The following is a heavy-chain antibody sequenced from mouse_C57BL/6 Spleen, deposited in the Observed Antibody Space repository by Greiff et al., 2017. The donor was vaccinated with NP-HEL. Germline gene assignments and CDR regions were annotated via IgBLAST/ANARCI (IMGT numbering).Heavy chain of an antibody. CDR3: ARGRRYGNYGY. J-gene: IGHJ2*01. V-gene: IGHV1-82*01. D-gene: IGHD2-1*01. CDR2: IYPGDGDT. CDR1: GYAFSSSW. Sequence: QVQLQQSGPELVKPGASVKISCKASGYAFSSSWMNWVKQRPGKGLEWIGRIYPGDGDTNYNGKFKGKATLTADKSSSTAYMQLSSLTSEDSAVYFCARGRRYGNYGYWGQGTTLTVSS.